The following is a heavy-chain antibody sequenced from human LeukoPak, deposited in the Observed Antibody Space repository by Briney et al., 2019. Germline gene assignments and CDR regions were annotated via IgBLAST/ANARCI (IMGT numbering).Heavy chain of an antibody. CDR2: IYYSGST. J-gene: IGHJ4*02. D-gene: IGHD3-16*02. CDR3: ARGSYDYVWGSYRYTFDY. V-gene: IGHV4-59*01. CDR1: GGSISSYY. Sequence: SETLSLACTVSGGSISSYYWSWIRQPPGKGLEWIGYIYYSGSTNYNPSLKSRVTISVDTSKNQFSLKLSSVTAADTAVYYCARGSYDYVWGSYRYTFDYWGQGTLVTVSS.